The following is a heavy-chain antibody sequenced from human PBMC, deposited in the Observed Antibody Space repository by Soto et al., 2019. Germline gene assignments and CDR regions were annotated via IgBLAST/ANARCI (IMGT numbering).Heavy chain of an antibody. CDR1: GYSFPNYW. CDR3: SRIGRPSTSHAGEYFQH. J-gene: IGHJ1*01. V-gene: IGHV5-51*01. CDR2: IYPDDSDA. Sequence: GESLKISCKGSGYSFPNYWIGWVRQMPGKGLEWMGFIYPDDSDARYSPSFRGQVTISADKSISTAYLQWSSLKASDTAIYFCSRIGRPSTSHAGEYFQHWAQGTPVTVSS. D-gene: IGHD6-6*01.